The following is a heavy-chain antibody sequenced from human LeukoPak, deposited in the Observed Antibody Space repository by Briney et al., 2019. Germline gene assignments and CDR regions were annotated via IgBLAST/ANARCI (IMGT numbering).Heavy chain of an antibody. J-gene: IGHJ4*02. D-gene: IGHD3-22*01. Sequence: RWASVTVSCKASGGTFGSYAISWVRQAPGQGLEWMGRIIPILGIANYAQKFQGRVTITADKSTSTAYMELSSLRSEDTAVYYCARALMDATYYYDSSGYYYFDYWGQGTLVTVSS. V-gene: IGHV1-69*04. CDR3: ARALMDATYYYDSSGYYYFDY. CDR2: IIPILGIA. CDR1: GGTFGSYA.